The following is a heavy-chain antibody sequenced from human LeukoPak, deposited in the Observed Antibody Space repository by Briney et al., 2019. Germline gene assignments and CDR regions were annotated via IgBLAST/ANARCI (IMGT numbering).Heavy chain of an antibody. V-gene: IGHV3-23*01. CDR2: ISDDDDST. D-gene: IGHD5-18*01. J-gene: IGHJ4*02. Sequence: GGSLRLSCAASGFTFSTYAMTWVRQAPGKGLEWVSSISDDDDSTYYADSVKGRFTISRDNSKNALYLDMNNLRAEDTALYFCAKTLFGFSYGKIDHWGQGTLVTVSS. CDR3: AKTLFGFSYGKIDH. CDR1: GFTFSTYA.